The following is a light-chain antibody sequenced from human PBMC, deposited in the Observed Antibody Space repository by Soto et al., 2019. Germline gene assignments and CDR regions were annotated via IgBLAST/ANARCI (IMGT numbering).Light chain of an antibody. CDR3: QQYNSYSRT. CDR1: QSISNW. J-gene: IGKJ1*01. V-gene: IGKV1-5*01. CDR2: DAS. Sequence: DIPMTQSPSTLSGSVGDRVTITCRASQSISNWLAWYQQKPGKAPKLLIYDASSLESGVSLRFSGSGSGTEFTLTISSLQPDDFATYYCQQYNSYSRTFGQGTKMDIK.